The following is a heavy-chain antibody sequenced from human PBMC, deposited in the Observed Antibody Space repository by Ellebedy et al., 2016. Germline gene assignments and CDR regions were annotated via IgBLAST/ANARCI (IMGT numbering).Heavy chain of an antibody. Sequence: GGSLRLSXAASGFTFDDYAMHWVRQAPGEGLEWVSGISWNSGSIGYADSVKGRFTISRDNAKNSLYLQMNSLRAEDTALYYCAKDYSSGWLSLLDYWGQGTLVTVSS. CDR1: GFTFDDYA. CDR3: AKDYSSGWLSLLDY. J-gene: IGHJ4*02. V-gene: IGHV3-9*01. D-gene: IGHD6-19*01. CDR2: ISWNSGSI.